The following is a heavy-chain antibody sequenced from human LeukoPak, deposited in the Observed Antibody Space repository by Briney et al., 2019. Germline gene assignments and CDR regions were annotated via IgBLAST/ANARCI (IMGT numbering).Heavy chain of an antibody. CDR2: TYYRSKWYN. CDR3: AREGYSSSSGAKEVDY. D-gene: IGHD6-6*01. CDR1: GDSVSSNSAA. Sequence: SQTLSLTCAISGDSVSSNSAAWNWIRQSPSRGLEWLGRTYYRSKWYNDYAVSVKSRITINPDTSKNQFSLQLNSVTPEDTAVYYCAREGYSSSSGAKEVDYWGQGTLVTVSS. J-gene: IGHJ4*02. V-gene: IGHV6-1*01.